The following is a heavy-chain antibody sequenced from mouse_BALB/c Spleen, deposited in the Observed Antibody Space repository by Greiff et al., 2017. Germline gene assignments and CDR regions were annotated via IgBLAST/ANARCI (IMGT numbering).Heavy chain of an antibody. CDR1: GYTFTSYW. D-gene: IGHD2-4*01. J-gene: IGHJ4*01. CDR3: ARKAYDYDNAMDY. Sequence: QVQLQQSGTVLARPGASVKMSCKASGYTFTSYWMHWVKQRPGQGLEWIGEIDPSDSYTNYNQKFKGKATLTVDKSSSTAYMQLSSLTSEDSAVYYCARKAYDYDNAMDYWGQGTSVTVSS. CDR2: IDPSDSYT. V-gene: IGHV1-69*02.